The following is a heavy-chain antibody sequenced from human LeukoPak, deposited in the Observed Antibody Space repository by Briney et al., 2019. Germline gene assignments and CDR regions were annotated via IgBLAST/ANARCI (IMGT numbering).Heavy chain of an antibody. J-gene: IGHJ5*02. D-gene: IGHD2-8*01. CDR1: SGSFGGYY. Sequence: PSETLSLTCDVYSGSFGGYYWSWIRQPPGKGLEWIGEINHSGSTYYNPSLKSRVTISVDTSKNQFSLKLSSVTAADTAVYYCARQIYCTNGVCRGNWFDPWGQGTLVTVSS. V-gene: IGHV4-34*01. CDR2: INHSGST. CDR3: ARQIYCTNGVCRGNWFDP.